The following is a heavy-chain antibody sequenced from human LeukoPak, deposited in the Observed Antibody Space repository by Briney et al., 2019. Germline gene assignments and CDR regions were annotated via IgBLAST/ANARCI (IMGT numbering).Heavy chain of an antibody. CDR3: ARTDNSSSRPNAFDI. V-gene: IGHV3-21*01. CDR1: GFTFSSYS. Sequence: GGSLRLSCAVSGFTFSSYSMNWVRQAPGKGLEWVSSISSSSSYIYYADSVKGRFTISRDNAKNSLYLQMNSLRAEDTAVYYCARTDNSSSRPNAFDIWGQGTMVTVSS. D-gene: IGHD6-13*01. J-gene: IGHJ3*02. CDR2: ISSSSSYI.